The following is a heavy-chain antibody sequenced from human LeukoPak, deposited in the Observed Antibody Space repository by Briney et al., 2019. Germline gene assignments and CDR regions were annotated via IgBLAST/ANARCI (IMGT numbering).Heavy chain of an antibody. D-gene: IGHD3-3*01. Sequence: ASVKVSCKVSGYTLTELSMHWVRQAPGKGLEWMGGFDPEDGETIYAQKFQGRVTMTEDTSTDTAYMEQSSLRSEDTAVYYCATGGFLEWLCLDYWGQGTLVTVSS. CDR2: FDPEDGET. CDR3: ATGGFLEWLCLDY. J-gene: IGHJ4*02. CDR1: GYTLTELS. V-gene: IGHV1-24*01.